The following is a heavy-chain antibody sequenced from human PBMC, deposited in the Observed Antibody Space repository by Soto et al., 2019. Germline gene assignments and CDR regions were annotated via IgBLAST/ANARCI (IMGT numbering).Heavy chain of an antibody. CDR2: ISRSGGSI. J-gene: IGHJ4*02. CDR3: ATGVMVAATRAPFDY. Sequence: RLRYAAAELKCVDYAVTWVSQTPGKGLEWVSVISRSGGSIYYIDSVKGRFTISRDNSKNTLYLQMNSLRVEDTAVYYCATGVMVAATRAPFDYWGQGTLVTVSS. CDR1: ELKCVDYA. D-gene: IGHD2-15*01. V-gene: IGHV3-23*01.